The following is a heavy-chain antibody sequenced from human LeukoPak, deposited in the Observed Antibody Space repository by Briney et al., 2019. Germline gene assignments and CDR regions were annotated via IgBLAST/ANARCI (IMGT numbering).Heavy chain of an antibody. CDR3: ASPQGWNSYGYYY. V-gene: IGHV3-53*01. Sequence: GGSLRLSCAASGFTVSSNYMSWVRQAPGKGLEWVSVIYSGGSTYYADSVKGRFTISRDNSKNTLYLQMNSLRAEDTAVYYCASPQGWNSYGYYYWGQGILVTVSS. J-gene: IGHJ4*02. CDR1: GFTVSSNY. D-gene: IGHD5-18*01. CDR2: IYSGGST.